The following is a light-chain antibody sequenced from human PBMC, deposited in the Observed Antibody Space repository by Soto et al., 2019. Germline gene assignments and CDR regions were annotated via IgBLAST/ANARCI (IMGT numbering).Light chain of an antibody. CDR1: SSDIGAYDY. Sequence: QSALTQPPSASGSPGQSVTISCTGTSSDIGAYDYVSWYQQHPGKSPKVIIHEVNKRPSGVPDRFAGSKSGNTASLTVSGLQAEDGANFYCSSYAGSNTLVFGGGTKLTVL. CDR3: SSYAGSNTLV. J-gene: IGLJ3*02. CDR2: EVN. V-gene: IGLV2-8*01.